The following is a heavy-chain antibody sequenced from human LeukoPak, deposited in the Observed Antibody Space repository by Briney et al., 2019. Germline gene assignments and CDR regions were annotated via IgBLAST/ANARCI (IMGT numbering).Heavy chain of an antibody. CDR3: PTVTTIFDY. CDR2: ISYDGSNK. D-gene: IGHD4-11*01. V-gene: IGHV3-30-3*01. Sequence: XGSLRLSCAASGFTFSSYAMHWVRQAPGKGLEWVAVISYDGSNKYYADSVKGRFTISRDNSKNTLYLQMNSLRAEDTAVYYCPTVTTIFDYWGQXTLXTVSS. J-gene: IGHJ4*02. CDR1: GFTFSSYA.